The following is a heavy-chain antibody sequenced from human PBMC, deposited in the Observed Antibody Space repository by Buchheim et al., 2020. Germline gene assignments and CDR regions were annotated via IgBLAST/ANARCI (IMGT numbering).Heavy chain of an antibody. J-gene: IGHJ6*02. CDR3: AGDSTGTTGTTGYYGMDV. CDR1: GFTFSDYY. CDR2: ISSSSSYT. D-gene: IGHD1-1*01. V-gene: IGHV3-11*06. Sequence: QVQLVESGGGLVKPGGSLRLSCAAYGFTFSDYYMSWIRQAPGQGLEWVSYISSSSSYTNYADSAKCRFTISRDNANNSLYLEMNSLRADDTAVYYCAGDSTGTTGTTGYYGMDVWGQGTT.